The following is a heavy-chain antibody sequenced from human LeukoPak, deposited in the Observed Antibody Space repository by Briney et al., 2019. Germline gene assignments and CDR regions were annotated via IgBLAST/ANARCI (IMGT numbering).Heavy chain of an antibody. D-gene: IGHD6-13*01. J-gene: IGHJ4*02. Sequence: SETLSLTCTVSGGSISSNYWSWIRQPPGKGLEWIGYISDSGSTNYNPSLKSRVTISVDTSKNQLFLKLRSVTTADTAVYYCATNSSWFDYWGQGTLVTVSS. CDR3: ATNSSWFDY. V-gene: IGHV4-59*01. CDR2: ISDSGST. CDR1: GGSISSNY.